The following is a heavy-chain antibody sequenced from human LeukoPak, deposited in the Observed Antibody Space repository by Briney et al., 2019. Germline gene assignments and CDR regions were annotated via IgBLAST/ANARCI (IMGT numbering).Heavy chain of an antibody. Sequence: SETLSLTCTVSGGSISSSNYYWGWIRQPPGKGLEWIASIHYSETTYYNPSLKSRVTISVDTSKNHFSLKLSSVTAADTAVYYCASDRIEVDAFDIWGQGTMVTVSS. D-gene: IGHD2-15*01. CDR3: ASDRIEVDAFDI. CDR1: GGSISSSNYY. CDR2: IHYSETT. J-gene: IGHJ3*02. V-gene: IGHV4-39*02.